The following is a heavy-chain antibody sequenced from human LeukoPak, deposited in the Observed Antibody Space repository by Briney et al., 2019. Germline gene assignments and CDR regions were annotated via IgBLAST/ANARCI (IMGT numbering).Heavy chain of an antibody. D-gene: IGHD2-8*02. CDR2: IQSDGSGT. J-gene: IGHJ4*02. V-gene: IGHV3-74*01. CDR1: GFVFSNYW. Sequence: PGGSLRLSRTASGFVFSNYWMLWVRQAPGKGLEWVSLIQSDGSGTTYTDSMKGRFIISRDNAKNTLYLQMTSLTAEDTAVYYCARDNTGSIDHWGQGTLVTVSS. CDR3: ARDNTGSIDH.